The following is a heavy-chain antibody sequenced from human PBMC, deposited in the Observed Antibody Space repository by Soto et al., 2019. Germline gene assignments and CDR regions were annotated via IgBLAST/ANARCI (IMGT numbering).Heavy chain of an antibody. CDR2: IKQDVSEK. V-gene: IGHV3-7*03. CDR3: ARAPHLTYYYDSSGYYSDAWDI. J-gene: IGHJ3*02. Sequence: GGSLRLSCAASGFTFSSYWMSWVRQAPGKGLEWVANIKQDVSEKYYVDSVKGRFTISRDNAKNSLYLQMNSLRAEDTAVYYCARAPHLTYYYDSSGYYSDAWDIWGKKTIVTTSS. CDR1: GFTFSSYW. D-gene: IGHD3-22*01.